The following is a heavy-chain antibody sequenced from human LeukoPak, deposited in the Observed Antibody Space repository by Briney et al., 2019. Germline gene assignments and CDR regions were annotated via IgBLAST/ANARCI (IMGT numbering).Heavy chain of an antibody. CDR3: ARQRVNYFDY. Sequence: SQTLSLTCTVSGGSISSGSYYWSWIRQPAGKGLEWIGRIYTSGSTNYNPSLKSRVTISVDTSKNQFSLKLSSVTAADTAVYYCARQRVNYFDYWGQGTLVTVSS. CDR2: IYTSGST. CDR1: GGSISSGSYY. D-gene: IGHD3-10*01. V-gene: IGHV4-61*02. J-gene: IGHJ4*02.